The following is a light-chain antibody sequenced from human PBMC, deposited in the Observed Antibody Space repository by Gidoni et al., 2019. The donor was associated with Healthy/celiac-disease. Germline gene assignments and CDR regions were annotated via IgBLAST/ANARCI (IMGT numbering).Light chain of an antibody. CDR1: SSNIGAGYD. CDR3: QSYDSSLSGSV. J-gene: IGLJ2*01. Sequence: QSVLTQPPSVSGAPGQRVTIPCTGSSSNIGAGYDVHWYHQLPGTAPNLLIYGNSNRPSGFPDRFSGSKSGTSASLAITGLQAEDEADYYCQSYDSSLSGSVFGGGTKLTVL. V-gene: IGLV1-40*01. CDR2: GNS.